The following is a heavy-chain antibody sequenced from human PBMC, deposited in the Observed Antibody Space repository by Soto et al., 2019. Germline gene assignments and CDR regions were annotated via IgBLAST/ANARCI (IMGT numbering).Heavy chain of an antibody. J-gene: IGHJ4*02. V-gene: IGHV3-33*01. CDR1: GFTFSSYG. D-gene: IGHD1-26*01. CDR3: ARTYSGSYFAFDY. CDR2: IWYDGSNK. Sequence: GGSLRLSCAASGFTFSSYGMHWVRQAPGKGLEWVAVIWYDGSNKYYADSVKGRFTISRDNSKNTLYLQMNSLMAEDTAVYYCARTYSGSYFAFDYWGQGTLVTVSS.